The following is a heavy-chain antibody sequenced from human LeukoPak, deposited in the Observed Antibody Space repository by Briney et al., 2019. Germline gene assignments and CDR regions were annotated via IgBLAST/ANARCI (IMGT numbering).Heavy chain of an antibody. CDR2: MYHSGST. J-gene: IGHJ3*02. V-gene: IGHV4-38-2*02. D-gene: IGHD2-21*01. Sequence: SETLSLTCAVSGYFITSGYYWGWIRQPPGKGLEWIGIMYHSGSTYYNSSLKIRVTISVDTSKNQFSLMLSSVTAADTAVYYCARENTWALRAYCGGDCYDAFDIRGQGTMATVSS. CDR1: GYFITSGYY. CDR3: ARENTWALRAYCGGDCYDAFDI.